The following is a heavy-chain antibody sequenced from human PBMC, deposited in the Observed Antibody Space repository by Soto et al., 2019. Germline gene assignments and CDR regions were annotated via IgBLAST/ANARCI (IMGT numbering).Heavy chain of an antibody. CDR2: ISSSSSTI. CDR3: AGTIRGGAFDI. CDR1: GFTFSSYS. V-gene: IGHV3-48*01. D-gene: IGHD3-9*01. Sequence: EVQLVESGGGLVQPGGSLRLSCAASGFTFSSYSMNWVRQAPGKGLEWVSYISSSSSTIYYADSVKGRFTISRDNAKNSLYLQMNSLRAEDTAVYYCAGTIRGGAFDIWGQGTMVTVSS. J-gene: IGHJ3*02.